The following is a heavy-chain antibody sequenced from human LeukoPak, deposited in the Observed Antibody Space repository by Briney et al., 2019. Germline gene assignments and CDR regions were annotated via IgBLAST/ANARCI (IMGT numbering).Heavy chain of an antibody. D-gene: IGHD4/OR15-4a*01. V-gene: IGHV1-18*01. CDR2: ISTNNGDT. Sequence: ASVKVSCKASGGTFSNYAISWVRQAPGQGLEWMGWISTNNGDTKYGKKFQGRVIMTTDTSTSTTYMEVRSLRSDDTAVYYCARDDDYNPLVHWGQGTLVTVSS. J-gene: IGHJ4*02. CDR1: GGTFSNYA. CDR3: ARDDDYNPLVH.